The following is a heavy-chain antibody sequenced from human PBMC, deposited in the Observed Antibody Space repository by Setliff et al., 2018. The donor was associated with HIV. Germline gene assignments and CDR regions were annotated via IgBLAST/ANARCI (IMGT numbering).Heavy chain of an antibody. Sequence: LSLTCSVSGGSFSGYYWSWIRQPPGKGLEWIGYIYIYNSGSTNYNPSLTSRVTISADTSRNQFSLKLSSVTAADTAIYYCAKMVGGSRSSGSCYFDYWGQGTLVTVSS. D-gene: IGHD2-15*01. J-gene: IGHJ4*02. CDR2: IYIYNSGST. CDR1: GGSFSGYY. CDR3: AKMVGGSRSSGSCYFDY. V-gene: IGHV4-59*01.